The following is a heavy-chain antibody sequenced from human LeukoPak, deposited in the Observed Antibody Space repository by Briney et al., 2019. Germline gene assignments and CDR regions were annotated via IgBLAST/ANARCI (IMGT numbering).Heavy chain of an antibody. CDR3: ARGASRSFDY. Sequence: GASVKVSCKASGYTFTTYEIHWVRQAPGQGLEWMGWMNPNSGNTAYVQKFQGRVTMTRTISINTAYMELSGLRSADTAVYYCARGASRSFDYWGQGTLVTVSS. CDR2: MNPNSGNT. J-gene: IGHJ4*02. CDR1: GYTFTTYE. V-gene: IGHV1-8*02.